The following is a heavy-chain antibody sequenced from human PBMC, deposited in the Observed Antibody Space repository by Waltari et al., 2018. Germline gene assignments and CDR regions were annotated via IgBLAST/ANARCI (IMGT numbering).Heavy chain of an antibody. J-gene: IGHJ4*02. CDR2: IIPIFGTA. CDR3: ARDCSGGSCYKSFDY. CDR1: GGTFSSYA. Sequence: QVQLVQSGAEVKKPGSSVKVSCKASGGTFSSYAISWVRQAPGQGLEWMGRIIPIFGTANYAQKCQGRVTITADKSTSTAYMELSSLRSEDTAGYYCARDCSGGSCYKSFDYWGQGTLVTVSS. D-gene: IGHD2-15*01. V-gene: IGHV1-69*08.